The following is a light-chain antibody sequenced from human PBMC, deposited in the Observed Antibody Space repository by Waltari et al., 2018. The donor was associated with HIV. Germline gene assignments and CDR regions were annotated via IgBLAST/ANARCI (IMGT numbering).Light chain of an antibody. CDR2: RNN. J-gene: IGLJ2*01. CDR3: AAWDDRLSGRL. Sequence: QSLLAQPRSVSGTPGQRVNISCSGSNSNVRNNYVYWYQQVPGVATKLLIYRNNQRPSGVPDRFSGSKSGTSASLAISGLRTEDEGDYYCAAWDDRLSGRLFGGGTKVTVL. CDR1: NSNVRNNY. V-gene: IGLV1-47*01.